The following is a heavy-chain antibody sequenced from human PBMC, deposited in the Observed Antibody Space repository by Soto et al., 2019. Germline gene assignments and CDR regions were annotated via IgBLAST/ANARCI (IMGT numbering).Heavy chain of an antibody. CDR2: FRSGGDDDTT. Sequence: GGSLRLSCAASGFTFSSYSMSWVRQAPGKGLEWVSGFRSGGDDDTTYYADSVRGRFTISRDNSKNTLFLQMNSLRAEDTAIYYCAKKVNSGSGSQFFDYWRQRTLVPVSS. V-gene: IGHV3-23*01. J-gene: IGHJ4*02. D-gene: IGHD3-10*01. CDR1: GFTFSSYS. CDR3: AKKVNSGSGSQFFDY.